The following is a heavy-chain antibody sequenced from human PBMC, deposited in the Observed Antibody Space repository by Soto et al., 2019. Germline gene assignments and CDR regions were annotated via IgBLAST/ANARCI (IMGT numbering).Heavy chain of an antibody. V-gene: IGHV4-59*01. D-gene: IGHD2-15*01. CDR3: AGVRGQRGSPIDY. J-gene: IGHJ4*02. Sequence: KPSETLSLTCIISGDSTSNYYWSWIRQSPGKGLEWIGYISYSGNTNYNPSLKSRVTISVDTSKDQLSLKVTSVTAADTAMYYCAGVRGQRGSPIDYWRQVTRVAFSS. CDR2: ISYSGNT. CDR1: GDSTSNYY.